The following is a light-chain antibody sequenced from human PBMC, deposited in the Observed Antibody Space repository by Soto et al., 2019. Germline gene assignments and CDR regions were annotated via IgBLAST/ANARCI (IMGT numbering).Light chain of an antibody. V-gene: IGLV2-8*01. J-gene: IGLJ1*01. Sequence: QSVLTQPPSAPGSPGQSVTISCTGTSSDVGGYNYVSWFQQHPGKAPKLIIHEVNQRPSGVPDRFSGSKSGNTDSLTVSGLQAEDEGTYYCSSYGGYNNVVFGTGTKVTV. CDR1: SSDVGGYNY. CDR2: EVN. CDR3: SSYGGYNNVV.